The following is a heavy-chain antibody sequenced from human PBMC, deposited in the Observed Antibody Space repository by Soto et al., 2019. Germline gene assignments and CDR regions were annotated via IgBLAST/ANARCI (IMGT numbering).Heavy chain of an antibody. V-gene: IGHV4-59*08. D-gene: IGHD3-10*01. J-gene: IGHJ4*02. CDR1: GGSISSYY. Sequence: SETLSLTCTVSGGSISSYYWSWIRQPPGKGLEWIGYIHYTGSSNYNPSLKSRVSISVDTSKNQLSLKLSSVTAADTAVYYCARHYGSGSYPLDYWGRGTLVTVSS. CDR3: ARHYGSGSYPLDY. CDR2: IHYTGSS.